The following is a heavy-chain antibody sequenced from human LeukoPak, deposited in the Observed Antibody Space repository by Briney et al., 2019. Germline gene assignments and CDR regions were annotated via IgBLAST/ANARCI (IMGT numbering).Heavy chain of an antibody. CDR2: ISYDGSIP. V-gene: IGHV3-30*04. CDR1: GFTFDSYA. CDR3: VRDRRAVAVYFDY. Sequence: GGSLRLSCAASGFTFDSYAMHWVRQAPGKGLEWVAVISYDGSIPYYAGSVKGRFTFSRDNSKNTLYLQMNSLRTEDTAVYYCVRDRRAVAVYFDYWGQGTLVTVSS. D-gene: IGHD6-19*01. J-gene: IGHJ4*02.